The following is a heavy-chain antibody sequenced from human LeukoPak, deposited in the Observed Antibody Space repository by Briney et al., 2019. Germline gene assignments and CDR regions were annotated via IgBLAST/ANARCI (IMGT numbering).Heavy chain of an antibody. CDR2: ISGSGGST. V-gene: IGHV3-23*01. Sequence: PGGSLRLSCAASGFTFSSYAMSWVRQAPGKGLEWVSAISGSGGSTYYADSVKGRFTISRDNSKNTLYLQMNSLRAEDTAVYYCAKGGEKWPNLQLFDYWGQGTLVTASS. D-gene: IGHD5-24*01. CDR3: AKGGEKWPNLQLFDY. CDR1: GFTFSSYA. J-gene: IGHJ4*02.